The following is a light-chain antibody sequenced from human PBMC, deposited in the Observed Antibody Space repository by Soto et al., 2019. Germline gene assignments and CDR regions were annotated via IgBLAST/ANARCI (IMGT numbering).Light chain of an antibody. J-gene: IGLJ2*01. V-gene: IGLV2-14*01. CDR2: EVS. CDR3: SSYTSSSLV. CDR1: SSDVGGYNY. Sequence: QSVLTQPASVSGSPGQSITISCTGTSSDVGGYNYVSWYQQHPGKAPKLMIYEVSNRPSGVSNRFSGSKSGNTASLTIPGLQAEDEADYYCSSYTSSSLVFGGGTKVTVL.